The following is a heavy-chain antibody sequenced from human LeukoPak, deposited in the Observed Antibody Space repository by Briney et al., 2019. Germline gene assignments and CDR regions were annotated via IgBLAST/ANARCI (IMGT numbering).Heavy chain of an antibody. D-gene: IGHD6-6*01. Sequence: PGGSLRLSCAASGFTFDDYAMHWVRQAPGKGLEWVSGISWNSGGIGYADSVKGRFTISRDNAKNPLYLQMNSLRAEDTALYYCARGQLVGGFDYWGQGTLVTVSS. J-gene: IGHJ4*02. CDR2: ISWNSGGI. V-gene: IGHV3-9*01. CDR3: ARGQLVGGFDY. CDR1: GFTFDDYA.